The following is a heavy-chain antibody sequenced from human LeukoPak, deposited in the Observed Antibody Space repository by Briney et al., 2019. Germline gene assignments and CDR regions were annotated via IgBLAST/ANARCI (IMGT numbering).Heavy chain of an antibody. CDR1: GFTFSSYA. J-gene: IGHJ4*02. D-gene: IGHD3-16*02. CDR2: SSDSGGNT. V-gene: IGHV3-23*01. Sequence: GGSLRLSCAASGFTFSSYAMSWVRQAPGKGLEWVSGSSDSGGNTYYADSAKGRFTISRDNSKNTLYLQMHSLRVEDTAVYYCAKNPWGMITFGGVIDYWGQGTLVTVSS. CDR3: AKNPWGMITFGGVIDY.